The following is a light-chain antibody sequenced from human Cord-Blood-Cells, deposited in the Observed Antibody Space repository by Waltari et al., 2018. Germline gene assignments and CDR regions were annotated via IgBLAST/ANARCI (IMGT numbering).Light chain of an antibody. Sequence: DIVMTQSPLSLPVTPGEPASISCTSSQSLLHSNGYNYLDWYQQKPGQSPQLLIYLGSNRASGVPDRFSGSGSGTDFTLKISRVEAEDVGVYYCMQALQTPFTFGGGTKVEIK. V-gene: IGKV2-28*01. CDR1: QSLLHSNGYNY. CDR2: LGS. CDR3: MQALQTPFT. J-gene: IGKJ4*01.